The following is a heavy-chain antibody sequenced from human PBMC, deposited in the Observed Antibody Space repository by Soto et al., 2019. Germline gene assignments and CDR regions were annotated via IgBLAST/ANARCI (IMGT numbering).Heavy chain of an antibody. CDR3: ARGYSSSWYNDY. CDR1: GGSIGTYY. D-gene: IGHD6-13*01. Sequence: PSETLSLTCTVSGGSIGTYYWSWIRQPPAKGLEWIGYIFYSGSTNYNPSLKSRVTISVDTSKSQFSLKLSSVTAADTAVYYCARGYSSSWYNDYWGQGTLVTVSS. CDR2: IFYSGST. J-gene: IGHJ4*02. V-gene: IGHV4-59*01.